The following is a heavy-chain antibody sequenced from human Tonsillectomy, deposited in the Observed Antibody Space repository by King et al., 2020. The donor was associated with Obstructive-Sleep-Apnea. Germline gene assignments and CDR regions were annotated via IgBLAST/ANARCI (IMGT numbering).Heavy chain of an antibody. CDR3: TTDTGSYYNGLDY. Sequence: VQLVESGGGLVKPGGSLRLSCAASGFTFSDAWMTWVRQAPGKGLEWVGRIKSKTDGGTTDYGAPVKGRFTISRDDLKNTLYLQMNSLKTEDTAVYYCTTDTGSYYNGLDYWGQGTLVTVSS. J-gene: IGHJ4*02. V-gene: IGHV3-15*01. CDR2: IKSKTDGGTT. CDR1: GFTFSDAW. D-gene: IGHD3-10*01.